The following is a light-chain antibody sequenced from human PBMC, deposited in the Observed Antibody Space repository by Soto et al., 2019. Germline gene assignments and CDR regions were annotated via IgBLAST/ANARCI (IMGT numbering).Light chain of an antibody. CDR1: NSNIGKNY. V-gene: IGLV1-51*01. Sequence: QSVLTQPPSVSAAPGQTATISCSGSNSNIGKNYVSWYQQLPGAAPKLLIYDSNKRPSGIPERFSASKSGTSATLGITGLQTGDEADYYCGAWDGSLRLYVFGTGTKVTVL. CDR2: DSN. J-gene: IGLJ1*01. CDR3: GAWDGSLRLYV.